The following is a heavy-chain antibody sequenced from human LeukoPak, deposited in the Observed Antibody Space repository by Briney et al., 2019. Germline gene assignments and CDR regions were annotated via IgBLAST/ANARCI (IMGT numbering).Heavy chain of an antibody. CDR2: IYYSGST. V-gene: IGHV4-59*08. J-gene: IGHJ5*02. D-gene: IGHD2-2*01. CDR3: ARRLCSSTSCYWFDP. Sequence: SETLSLTCTVSGGSISSYYWSWIRQPPGKGLEWIGYIYYSGSTNYNPSLKSRVTISVDTSKNQFSLKLSSVTAADTAVYYCARRLCSSTSCYWFDPWGQGTLVTVSS. CDR1: GGSISSYY.